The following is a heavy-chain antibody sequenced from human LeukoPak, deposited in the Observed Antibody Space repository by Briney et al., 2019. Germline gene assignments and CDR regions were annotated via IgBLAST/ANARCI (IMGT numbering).Heavy chain of an antibody. V-gene: IGHV3-13*01. CDR1: GFTFSSYD. CDR2: IGTAGDT. CDR3: ARSPPDSIGFDY. J-gene: IGHJ4*02. D-gene: IGHD2-15*01. Sequence: GGSLRLSCAASGFTFSSYDMHWVRQATGKGLEWVSAIGTAGDTYYPGSVKGRFTISRENAKNSLYLQMNSLRAGDTAVYYCARSPPDSIGFDYWGQGTVVTVSS.